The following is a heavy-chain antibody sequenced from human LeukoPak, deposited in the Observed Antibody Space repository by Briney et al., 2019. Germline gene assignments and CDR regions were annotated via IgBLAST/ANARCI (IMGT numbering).Heavy chain of an antibody. J-gene: IGHJ6*02. Sequence: SETLSLTCAVYGGSFSDDDWSWVRQSPRKGLEWIGEINQSGRTTYNPSLSSRVTISIDTSKNQFSLKLTSVTAADTAVYYCARGGYCTAFSCNCHYGMDVWGRGTPVTVSS. V-gene: IGHV4-34*01. D-gene: IGHD2-8*02. CDR1: GGSFSDDD. CDR3: ARGGYCTAFSCNCHYGMDV. CDR2: INQSGRT.